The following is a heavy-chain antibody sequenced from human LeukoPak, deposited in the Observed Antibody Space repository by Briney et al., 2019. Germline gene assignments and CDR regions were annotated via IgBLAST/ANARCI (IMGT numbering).Heavy chain of an antibody. J-gene: IGHJ4*02. CDR1: GFTFTNYL. D-gene: IGHD6-13*01. V-gene: IGHV3-7*01. CDR3: ARDRESNWYPYLDA. Sequence: GGPLRLSCATSGFTFTNYLMSWVRQAPGKGLEWVANIKEDGSTKWYVDSVRGRFTISRDNAKNSLYLQMDGLRAEDTAVYYCARDRESNWYPYLDAWGQGTLVTVSP. CDR2: IKEDGSTK.